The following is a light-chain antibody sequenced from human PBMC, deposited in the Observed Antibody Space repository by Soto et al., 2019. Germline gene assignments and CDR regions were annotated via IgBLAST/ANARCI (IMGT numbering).Light chain of an antibody. J-gene: IGKJ5*01. V-gene: IGKV2-30*01. CDR1: QGLVYSDGNTY. CDR2: TVS. Sequence: DVVVPQIQLSLPVTLGQAASFSCRSSQGLVYSDGNTYVNCHHQRPGQPPRRLIYTVSSRASGAPDRFSGSGSGTDFTLKISMVEAEDAVVYCCMQGTHLPTTFGQGTRLEI. CDR3: MQGTHLPTT.